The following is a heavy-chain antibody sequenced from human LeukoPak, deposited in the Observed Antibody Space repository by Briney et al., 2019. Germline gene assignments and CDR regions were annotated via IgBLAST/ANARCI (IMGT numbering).Heavy chain of an antibody. CDR2: INHSGST. CDR3: ARGVPYYDSSGYYFG. D-gene: IGHD3-22*01. Sequence: PSETLSLTCAVYGGSFSGYYWSWIRQPPGKGLEWIGEINHSGSTNYNPSLKSRVTISVDTSKNQFSLKLSSVTAADTAVYYCARGVPYYDSSGYYFGWGQGTLVTVSS. J-gene: IGHJ4*02. CDR1: GGSFSGYY. V-gene: IGHV4-34*01.